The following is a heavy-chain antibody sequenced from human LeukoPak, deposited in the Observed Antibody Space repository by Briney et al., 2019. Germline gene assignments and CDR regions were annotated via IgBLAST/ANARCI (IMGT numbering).Heavy chain of an antibody. J-gene: IGHJ4*02. CDR2: INHSGIT. CDR3: ARGYTCGY. D-gene: IGHD5-18*01. Sequence: SETLSLTCAVSGGSFSGYYWSWIRQPPGKGLEWIGEINHSGITNYNPSLKSRLTISVDTSKNQFSLKLNSVTAADTAVYYCARGYTCGYWGQGTLVIVSS. V-gene: IGHV4-34*01. CDR1: GGSFSGYY.